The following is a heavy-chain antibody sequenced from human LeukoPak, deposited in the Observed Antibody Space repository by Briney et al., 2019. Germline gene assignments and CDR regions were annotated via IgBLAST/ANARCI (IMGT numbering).Heavy chain of an antibody. J-gene: IGHJ4*02. Sequence: GGSLRLSCAASGFPFDTYWMSWVRQAPGKGLEWVANIKHDESEESYVDSVKGRFTISRDNAQKSLYLRMKSLRAEDTAVYYCARISVHCGDLFDCWGQGTLVTVSS. CDR2: IKHDESEE. V-gene: IGHV3-7*05. CDR3: ARISVHCGDLFDC. CDR1: GFPFDTYW. D-gene: IGHD4-17*01.